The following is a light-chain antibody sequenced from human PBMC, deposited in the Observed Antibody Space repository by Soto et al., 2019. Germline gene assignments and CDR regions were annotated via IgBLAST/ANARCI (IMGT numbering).Light chain of an antibody. J-gene: IGKJ3*01. CDR1: QTISSY. Sequence: DLQMTQSPSSLSASVGDRVTITCRASQTISSYLNWYQQKPGKAPKLLIYLASTLQSGVPSRFSGSGSGTDFTLTISGLQHEDFATYYCQQGYRTQFTFGPGTKVDVK. CDR3: QQGYRTQFT. V-gene: IGKV1-39*01. CDR2: LAS.